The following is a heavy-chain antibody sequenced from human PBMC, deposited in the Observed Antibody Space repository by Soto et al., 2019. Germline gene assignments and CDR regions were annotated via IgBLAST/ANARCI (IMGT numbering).Heavy chain of an antibody. D-gene: IGHD4-4*01. J-gene: IGHJ6*02. V-gene: IGHV3-23*01. CDR1: GFTFSSYA. CDR2: ISGSGGST. Sequence: GGSLRLSCAASGFTFSSYAMSWVHQAPGKGLEWVSAISGSGGSTYYADSVKGRFTISRDNSKNTLYLQMNSLRAEDTAVYYCAKKRVGTTVTSRNYGMDVWGQGTTVTVSS. CDR3: AKKRVGTTVTSRNYGMDV.